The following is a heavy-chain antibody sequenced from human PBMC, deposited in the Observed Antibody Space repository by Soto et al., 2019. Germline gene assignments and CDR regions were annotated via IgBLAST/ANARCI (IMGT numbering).Heavy chain of an antibody. Sequence: QVQVVQSGAEVKKPGASVKVSCKASGYTFTSHYINWVRQAPGQGLEWMGVIDPSSGFTSFAQKLQGRVAMTRDTSTSTVYMELSSLRSEDTAVYYCARSGGGGDCSSDYWGQGTLVTVSS. V-gene: IGHV1-46*01. CDR1: GYTFTSHY. D-gene: IGHD2-21*02. CDR2: IDPSSGFT. J-gene: IGHJ4*02. CDR3: ARSGGGGDCSSDY.